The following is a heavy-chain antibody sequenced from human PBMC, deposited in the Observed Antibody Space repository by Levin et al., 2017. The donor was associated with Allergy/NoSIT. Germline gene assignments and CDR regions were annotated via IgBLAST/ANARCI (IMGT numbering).Heavy chain of an antibody. CDR2: ISYDGSNK. J-gene: IGHJ6*02. CDR1: GFTFSSYA. CDR3: ARLRGKTGGMDV. V-gene: IGHV3-30-3*01. Sequence: PGGSLRLSCAASGFTFSSYAMHWVRQAPGKGLEWVAVISYDGSNKYYADSVKGRFTISRDNSKNTLYLQMNSLRAEDTAVYYCARLRGKTGGMDVWGQGTTVTVSS. D-gene: IGHD3-16*01.